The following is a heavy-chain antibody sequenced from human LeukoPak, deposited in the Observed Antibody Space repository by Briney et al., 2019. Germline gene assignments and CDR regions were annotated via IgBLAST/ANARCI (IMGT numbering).Heavy chain of an antibody. V-gene: IGHV1-46*01. CDR3: ARDLGYCTNGVCYNWFDP. CDR2: INPSGGST. Sequence: GASVKVSCKASGYTFTNYGITWVRQAPGQGLEWMGIINPSGGSTSYAQKFQGRVTMTRDTSTSTVYMELSSLRSEDTAVYYCARDLGYCTNGVCYNWFDPWGQGTLVTVSS. J-gene: IGHJ5*02. D-gene: IGHD2-8*01. CDR1: GYTFTNYG.